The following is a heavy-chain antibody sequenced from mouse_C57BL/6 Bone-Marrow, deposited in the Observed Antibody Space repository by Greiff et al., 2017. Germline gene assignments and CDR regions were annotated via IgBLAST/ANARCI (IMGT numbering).Heavy chain of an antibody. CDR1: GFNIKDDY. J-gene: IGHJ4*01. D-gene: IGHD2-3*01. CDR2: IDPENGDT. CDR3: TLSIYDGYLYAMDY. V-gene: IGHV14-4*01. Sequence: VQLQQSGAELVRPGASVKLSCTASGFNIKDDYMHWVKQRPEQGLEWIGWIDPENGDTEYASKFQGKATITADSSSNTAYLQLSSLTSEDTAVYYCTLSIYDGYLYAMDYWGQGTSVTVSS.